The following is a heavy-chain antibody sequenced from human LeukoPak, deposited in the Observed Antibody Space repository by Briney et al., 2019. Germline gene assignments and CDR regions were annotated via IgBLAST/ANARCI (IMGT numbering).Heavy chain of an antibody. Sequence: GGSLRLSCGASEFTFDGYTMNWVRQAPGKGLEWASAISSNSNYIYYADSVKGRFTISRDNAKNLVFLQMNSLRAEDTALYYCATDSSGWYWGQGTLVTVSS. CDR1: EFTFDGYT. D-gene: IGHD6-19*01. V-gene: IGHV3-21*01. CDR3: ATDSSGWY. CDR2: ISSNSNYI. J-gene: IGHJ4*02.